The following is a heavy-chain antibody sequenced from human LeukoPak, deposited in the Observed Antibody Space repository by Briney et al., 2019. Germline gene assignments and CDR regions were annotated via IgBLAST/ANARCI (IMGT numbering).Heavy chain of an antibody. CDR2: VYWDDDK. Sequence: CGPTLVKPTQTLTMSCAFSGFSLSNTGVGGGWCRQPPGKSLAWLAHVYWDDDKRYIPSLKTRLTNTKDTSKNQVVLIKSNMDAVDTATYFCVRPYFFGSGLYFDYWGQGSLVTVSS. V-gene: IGHV2-5*02. J-gene: IGHJ4*02. D-gene: IGHD3-10*01. CDR1: GFSLSNTGVG. CDR3: VRPYFFGSGLYFDY.